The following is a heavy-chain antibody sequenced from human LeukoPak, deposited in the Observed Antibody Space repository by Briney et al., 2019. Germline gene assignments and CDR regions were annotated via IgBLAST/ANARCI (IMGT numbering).Heavy chain of an antibody. CDR2: IYSGGNT. D-gene: IGHD6-19*01. Sequence: WGSLRLSCAASDFTVSSNYMSWVRQAPGKGLEWVSIIYSGGNTFYADSAKGRFTISRDNSKNTLYLQMNSLRVEDTAVYYCATQTWLAYFDYWGQGALVTVSS. J-gene: IGHJ4*02. V-gene: IGHV3-53*01. CDR3: ATQTWLAYFDY. CDR1: DFTVSSNY.